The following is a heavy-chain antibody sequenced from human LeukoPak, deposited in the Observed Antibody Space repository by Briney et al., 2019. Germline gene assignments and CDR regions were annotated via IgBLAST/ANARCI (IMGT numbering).Heavy chain of an antibody. CDR2: IYYSGST. D-gene: IGHD3-22*01. Sequence: SETLSLTCTVSGGSISSSSYYWGWIRQPPGKGLEWIGSIYYSGSTYYNPSLKSRVTISVDTSKTQFSLKLNSVTAADTAVYYCLNTYYYDSSGYYIYYMDVWGKGTTVSISS. J-gene: IGHJ6*03. V-gene: IGHV4-39*01. CDR1: GGSISSSSYY. CDR3: LNTYYYDSSGYYIYYMDV.